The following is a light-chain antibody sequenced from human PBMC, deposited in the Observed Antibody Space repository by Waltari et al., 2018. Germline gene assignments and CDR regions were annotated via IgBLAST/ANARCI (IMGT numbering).Light chain of an antibody. CDR3: QQCYSLPLT. CDR1: QSVLHSSNNKNY. J-gene: IGKJ4*01. Sequence: DIVMTQSPDSLAVSLCERATINCTSSQSVLHSSNNKNYLAWYQQKPGQPPKLLIYWASTRESGVPDRFSGRGSGTDFTLTISSLQAEDVAVYYCQQCYSLPLTFGGGTKVDIK. CDR2: WAS. V-gene: IGKV4-1*01.